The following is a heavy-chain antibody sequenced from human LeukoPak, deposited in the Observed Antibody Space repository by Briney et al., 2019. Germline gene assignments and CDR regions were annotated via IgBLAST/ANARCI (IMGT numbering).Heavy chain of an antibody. CDR2: IYYSGST. J-gene: IGHJ4*02. CDR3: ARGRNWNDSYVDY. V-gene: IGHV4-59*01. Sequence: SETLSLTCTVSGGSISSYYWSWIRQPPGKGLEWIGYIYYSGSTNYNPSLKSRITISVDTSKNQFSLKLSSVTAADTAVYYCARGRNWNDSYVDYWGQGTLVTVSS. D-gene: IGHD1-20*01. CDR1: GGSISSYY.